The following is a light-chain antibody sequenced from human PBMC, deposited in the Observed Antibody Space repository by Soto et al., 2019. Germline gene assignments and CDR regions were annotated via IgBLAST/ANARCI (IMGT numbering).Light chain of an antibody. CDR3: SSYPRSRNPV. J-gene: IGLJ1*01. Sequence: QSVLTQPASVSGSPGQSITISCTGTSSDVGAYNYVSWYQQHPGKAPKLMIYEVSNRPSGVSHRFSGSKSDNTASLTISGLQTDAEADYYCSSYPRSRNPVFGNATKVTV. V-gene: IGLV2-14*01. CDR2: EVS. CDR1: SSDVGAYNY.